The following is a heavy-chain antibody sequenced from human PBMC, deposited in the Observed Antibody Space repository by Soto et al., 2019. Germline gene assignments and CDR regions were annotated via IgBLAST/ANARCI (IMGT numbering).Heavy chain of an antibody. V-gene: IGHV3-33*01. CDR3: ARDADILTGYFVDY. CDR2: IWYDGSNK. D-gene: IGHD3-9*01. Sequence: HPGGSLRLSCAASGFTFSSYGMHWVRQAPGKGLERVAVIWYDGSNKYYADSVKGRFTISRDNSKNTLYLQMNSLRAEDTVVYYCARDADILTGYFVDYWGEGTLVTVSS. J-gene: IGHJ4*02. CDR1: GFTFSSYG.